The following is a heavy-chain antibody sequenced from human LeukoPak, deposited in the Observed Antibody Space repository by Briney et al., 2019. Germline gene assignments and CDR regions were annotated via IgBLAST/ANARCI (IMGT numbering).Heavy chain of an antibody. D-gene: IGHD3-10*01. V-gene: IGHV4-59*01. Sequence: SETLSLTCTVSGGSLSSYYWSWIRQPPGKGLEWIGYIYYSGSTNYNPSLKSRVTISVDTSKNQFSLKLSSVTAADTAVYYCARAGVGSYYYFDYWGQGTLVTVSS. CDR1: GGSLSSYY. J-gene: IGHJ4*02. CDR2: IYYSGST. CDR3: ARAGVGSYYYFDY.